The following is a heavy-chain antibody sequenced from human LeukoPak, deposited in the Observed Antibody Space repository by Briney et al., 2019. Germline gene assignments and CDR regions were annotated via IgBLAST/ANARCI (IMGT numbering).Heavy chain of an antibody. D-gene: IGHD6-13*01. J-gene: IGHJ4*02. CDR2: ISSSGGST. Sequence: GGSLRLSCAASGFTFSSYAMTWVRQAPGKGLEWVSGISSSGGSTYYADSAKGRFTISRDNSKNTLYLQMNSLRAEDTAIYYCAKFIVAAGSDYWGQGSLVTVSS. CDR1: GFTFSSYA. V-gene: IGHV3-23*01. CDR3: AKFIVAAGSDY.